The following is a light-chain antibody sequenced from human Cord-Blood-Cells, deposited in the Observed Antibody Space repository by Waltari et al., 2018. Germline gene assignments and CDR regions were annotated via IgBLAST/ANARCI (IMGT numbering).Light chain of an antibody. CDR2: DAS. Sequence: DIQMTQSPSSLSASVGERVTITCQASRDISNYLNDYQQKPVKAPKLLFYDASNLETGVPSRFSGSGSGTDVTFTISSLQPEDIATYYCQQYDNLPYTFGQGTKLEIK. CDR1: RDISNY. V-gene: IGKV1-33*01. J-gene: IGKJ2*01. CDR3: QQYDNLPYT.